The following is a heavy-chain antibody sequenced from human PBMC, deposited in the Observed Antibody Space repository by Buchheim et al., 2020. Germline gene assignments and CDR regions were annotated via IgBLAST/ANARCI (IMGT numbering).Heavy chain of an antibody. CDR3: ARQLEVGKWYFDL. CDR2: IYYSGNT. J-gene: IGHJ2*01. Sequence: QLQLQESGPGLVKASETLSLTCTVSGASVSSSAYHWGWIRQPPGKGLEWIGLIYYSGNTYFSPSLKSRISMSVDTSKHQFSLSLNSVTAADTAAYYCARQLEVGKWYFDLWGRGTL. D-gene: IGHD2-15*01. V-gene: IGHV4-39*01. CDR1: GASVSSSAYH.